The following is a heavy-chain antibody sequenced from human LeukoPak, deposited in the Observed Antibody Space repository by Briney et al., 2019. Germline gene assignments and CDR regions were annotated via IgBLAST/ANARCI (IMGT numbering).Heavy chain of an antibody. J-gene: IGHJ4*02. Sequence: GRSLRLSCTASGFTFGDYAMSWFRQAPGKGLEWVGFIRSKAYGGTTEYAASVKGRFTISRDDSKGVAYLRMNSLKTEDTAVYYCTRVLSGSWVGENYYFDYWGQGTLVTVSS. CDR3: TRVLSGSWVGENYYFDY. V-gene: IGHV3-49*03. CDR1: GFTFGDYA. D-gene: IGHD3-16*01. CDR2: IRSKAYGGTT.